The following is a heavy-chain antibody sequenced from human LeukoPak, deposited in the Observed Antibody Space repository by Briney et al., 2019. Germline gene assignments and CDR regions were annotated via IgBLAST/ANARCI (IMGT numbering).Heavy chain of an antibody. CDR2: IIPIFGTA. D-gene: IGHD2-2*02. V-gene: IGHV1-69*06. Sequence: ASVKVSCKASGGTFSSYAISWVRQAPGQGLEWMGGIIPIFGTANYAQKFQGRVTITADKSTSTAYMELSSLRSEDTAVYYCARAGVGCSSTSCYIFDYWGQGTLVTVSS. CDR3: ARAGVGCSSTSCYIFDY. J-gene: IGHJ4*02. CDR1: GGTFSSYA.